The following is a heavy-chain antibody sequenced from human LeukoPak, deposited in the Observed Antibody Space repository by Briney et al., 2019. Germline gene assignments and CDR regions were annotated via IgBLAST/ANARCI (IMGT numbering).Heavy chain of an antibody. D-gene: IGHD6-19*01. Sequence: ASVKVSCKASGYTFTGYYMHWVRQAPGQGLEWMGWINPNSGGTSYAQKFQGRVTMSADTSISTAYMELSMLRSDDTAVYYCARGAVAGFLLLEFDYWGQGTLVTVSS. CDR1: GYTFTGYY. CDR2: INPNSGGT. J-gene: IGHJ4*02. CDR3: ARGAVAGFLLLEFDY. V-gene: IGHV1-2*02.